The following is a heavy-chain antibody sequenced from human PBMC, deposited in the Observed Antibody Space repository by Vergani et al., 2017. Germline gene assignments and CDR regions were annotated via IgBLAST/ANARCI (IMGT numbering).Heavy chain of an antibody. Sequence: QVQLVQSGADVKKPGSSVKVSCKASGGTFSSYAISWVRQAPGQGLEWMGGIIPMFGTENYAQKFQGRVTITADESTSTASMELSSLRSEDTAVYYCARKMGDNPGGACESWGQGTMVTVSS. J-gene: IGHJ3*02. D-gene: IGHD2-21*02. V-gene: IGHV1-69*01. CDR3: ARKMGDNPGGACES. CDR1: GGTFSSYA. CDR2: IIPMFGTE.